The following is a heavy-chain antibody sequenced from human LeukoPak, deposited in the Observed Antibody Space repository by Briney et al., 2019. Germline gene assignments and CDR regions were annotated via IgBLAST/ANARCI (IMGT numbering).Heavy chain of an antibody. CDR2: INSNSGGT. CDR1: GYTFTDYY. J-gene: IGHJ6*02. D-gene: IGHD6-13*01. CDR3: ARVRIGQQLDKYYYYAMDV. Sequence: ASVKVSCKASGYTFTDYYMHWVRQAPGQRLEWMGWINSNSGGTNYAQKFQGRVTMTTDTSISTAYMEVSRLRSDDTAVYYCARVRIGQQLDKYYYYAMDVWGQGTTVTVSS. V-gene: IGHV1-2*02.